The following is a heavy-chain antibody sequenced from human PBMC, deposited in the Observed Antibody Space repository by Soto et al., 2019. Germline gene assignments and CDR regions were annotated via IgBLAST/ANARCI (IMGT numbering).Heavy chain of an antibody. CDR2: TYYRSKWYN. D-gene: IGHD6-13*01. Sequence: PSQTLSLTCAISGDSVSSNSAAWNWIRQSPSRGLEWLGRTYYRSKWYNDYAVSVKSRITINPDTSKNQFSLQLNSVTPEDTAEYYCARDRLRIAAAGTIGMDVWGQGTTVTVSS. J-gene: IGHJ6*02. V-gene: IGHV6-1*01. CDR3: ARDRLRIAAAGTIGMDV. CDR1: GDSVSSNSAA.